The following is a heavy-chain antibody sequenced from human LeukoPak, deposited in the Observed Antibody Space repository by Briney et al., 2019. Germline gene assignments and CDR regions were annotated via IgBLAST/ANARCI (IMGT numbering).Heavy chain of an antibody. CDR2: ISAYNGNT. J-gene: IGHJ3*02. Sequence: GASVKVSCKASGYTFTSYGISWVRQAPGRGLEWMGWISAYNGNTNYAQKLQGRVTMTTDTSTSTAYMELRSLRSDDTAVYYCARDRPYYYDSSGYHDAFDIWGQGTMVTVSS. D-gene: IGHD3-22*01. CDR1: GYTFTSYG. V-gene: IGHV1-18*01. CDR3: ARDRPYYYDSSGYHDAFDI.